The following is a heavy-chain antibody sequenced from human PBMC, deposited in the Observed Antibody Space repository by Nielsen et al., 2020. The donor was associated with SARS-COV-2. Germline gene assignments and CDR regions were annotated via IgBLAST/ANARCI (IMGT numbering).Heavy chain of an antibody. D-gene: IGHD6-13*01. Sequence: WVRQAPGQRLEWMGWINAGNGNTKYSQKFQGRVTITRDTSASTAYMELSSLRSVDTAVYYCARAEEQQLLNFDYWGQGTLVTVSS. V-gene: IGHV1-3*01. CDR2: INAGNGNT. J-gene: IGHJ4*02. CDR3: ARAEEQQLLNFDY.